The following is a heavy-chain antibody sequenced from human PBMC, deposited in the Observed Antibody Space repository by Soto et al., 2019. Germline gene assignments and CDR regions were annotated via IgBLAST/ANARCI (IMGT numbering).Heavy chain of an antibody. CDR3: AKDRIAVAGGASDY. CDR1: RFTFSSYA. CDR2: ISGRGGST. D-gene: IGHD6-19*01. V-gene: IGHV3-23*01. J-gene: IGHJ4*02. Sequence: EVQLLESGGGLVQPGGSLRLSCAASRFTFSSYAMSWVRQAPGKGLEWVSAISGRGGSTYYADSVKGRFTISRDNSKNTLYLQMNSLRAEDTALYYCAKDRIAVAGGASDYWGQGTLVTVSS.